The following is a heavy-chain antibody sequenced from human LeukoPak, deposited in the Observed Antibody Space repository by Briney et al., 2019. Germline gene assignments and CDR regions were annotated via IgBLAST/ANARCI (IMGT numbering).Heavy chain of an antibody. V-gene: IGHV3-9*03. Sequence: GRSLRLSCAGSGFTFDDYAMHWVRQAPGKGLEWVSGISWNSGSIAYADSVKGRFTISRDNAKNSLYLQMNSLRAEDMALYYCAKGSNVVVTGTPDSWGQGTLATVSS. D-gene: IGHD2-21*02. CDR1: GFTFDDYA. J-gene: IGHJ4*02. CDR2: ISWNSGSI. CDR3: AKGSNVVVTGTPDS.